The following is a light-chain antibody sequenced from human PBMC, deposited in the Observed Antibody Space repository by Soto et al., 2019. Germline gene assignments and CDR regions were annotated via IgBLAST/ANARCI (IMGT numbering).Light chain of an antibody. CDR1: QSVSSSF. J-gene: IGKJ2*01. CDR3: HQYADSHQP. V-gene: IGKV3-20*01. CDR2: AAS. Sequence: EVVLTQSPGTLSLSPGERATLSCRASQSVSSSFLAWYQQKPGQAPRLLIHAASTGATGIPDRFRGSGSGTGFTRTISSLEPEDSAVYLCHQYADSHQPFGQWTKVEIK.